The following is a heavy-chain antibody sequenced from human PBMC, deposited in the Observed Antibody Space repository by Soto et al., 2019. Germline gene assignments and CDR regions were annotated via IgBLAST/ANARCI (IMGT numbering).Heavy chain of an antibody. D-gene: IGHD3-22*01. CDR2: IYYSGST. V-gene: IGHV4-39*01. Sequence: TLSLTCTVSGGSISSSSYYWGWIRQPPGKGLEWIGSIYYSGSTYYNPSLKSRVTISVDTSKNQFSLKLSSVTAADTAVYYCARRLYYDSSGFEGGGMDVWGQGTAVTVSS. CDR1: GGSISSSSYY. J-gene: IGHJ6*02. CDR3: ARRLYYDSSGFEGGGMDV.